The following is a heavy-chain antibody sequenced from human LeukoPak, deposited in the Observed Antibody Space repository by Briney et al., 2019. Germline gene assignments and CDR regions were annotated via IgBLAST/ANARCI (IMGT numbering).Heavy chain of an antibody. CDR2: IYYSGST. CDR1: GGSISNYH. Sequence: SETLSLTCTVSGGSISNYHWSWIRQPPGKGPEYIGYIYYSGSTDYNPSLKSRVTISVDTSKNQFSLKLSSVSAADTAVYYCARHYYDTSGYYIFDSWGQGTLVTVSS. CDR3: ARHYYDTSGYYIFDS. D-gene: IGHD3-22*01. V-gene: IGHV4-59*01. J-gene: IGHJ4*02.